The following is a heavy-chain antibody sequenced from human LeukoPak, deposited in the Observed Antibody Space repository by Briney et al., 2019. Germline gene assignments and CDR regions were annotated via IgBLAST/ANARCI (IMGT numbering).Heavy chain of an antibody. CDR1: VGSIRSYY. CDR3: ARAPADAFDI. CDR2: IYYSGST. Sequence: PSETLSLTCTVSVGSIRSYYWSWIREPPGKGLEWIGYIYYSGSTNYNPSLKSRVTISVDTSKNQFSLKLSSVTAADTAVYYCARAPADAFDIWGQGTMVTVSS. J-gene: IGHJ3*02. V-gene: IGHV4-59*01.